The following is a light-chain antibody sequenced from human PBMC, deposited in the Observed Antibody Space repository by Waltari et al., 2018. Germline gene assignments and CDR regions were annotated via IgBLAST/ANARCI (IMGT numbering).Light chain of an antibody. V-gene: IGKV4-1*01. J-gene: IGKJ2*01. CDR3: QQYYRNPYT. CDR2: WSS. CDR1: QSILYSANNKNY. Sequence: DIVVTQSPDSLAVSLGHKATISCKSSQSILYSANNKNYLAWFQKKPGQPPKLLIYWSSTRESGVPDRFSGSGSGTEFSLTISGLQAEDVAVYYCQQYYRNPYTFGQGTNLEI.